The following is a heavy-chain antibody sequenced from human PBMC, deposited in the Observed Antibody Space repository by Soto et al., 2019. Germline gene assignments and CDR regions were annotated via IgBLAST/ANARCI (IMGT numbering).Heavy chain of an antibody. J-gene: IGHJ6*02. V-gene: IGHV3-11*01. CDR2: IGASGSPI. Sequence: QMQLVKSRGGLVKPGGSLRLSCAASGFSFSAYYMSWIRRAPGKGLEWGSYIGASGSPIYFGDSVKGRFSNSRDNPNNSLYRQMNSLRPDDTAVYYCARGPYGRDVWGQGTKVIVSS. CDR1: GFSFSAYY. CDR3: ARGPYGRDV.